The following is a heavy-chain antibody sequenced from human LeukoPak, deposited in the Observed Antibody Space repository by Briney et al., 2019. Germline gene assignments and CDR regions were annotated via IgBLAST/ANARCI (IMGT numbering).Heavy chain of an antibody. J-gene: IGHJ5*02. CDR1: GGSVSSGSYY. V-gene: IGHV4-61*01. D-gene: IGHD3-10*01. CDR3: ARGFGDWGLSWFDP. CDR2: IYYSGSV. Sequence: SETLSLTCTVSGGSVSSGSYYWSWIRQPPGRVLVWFGYIYYSGSVKYNPSLKSRVTISVDTSKNQFSLKLTSVSAADTAVYYCARGFGDWGLSWFDPWGQGTLVTVSS.